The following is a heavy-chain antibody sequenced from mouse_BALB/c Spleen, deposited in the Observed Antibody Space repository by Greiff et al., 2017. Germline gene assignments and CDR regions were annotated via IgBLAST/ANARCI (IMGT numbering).Heavy chain of an antibody. V-gene: IGHV5-6*01. CDR2: ISSGGSYT. Sequence: VQLKESGGDLVKPGGSLKLSCAASGFTFSSYGMSWVRQTPDKRLEWVATISSGGSYTYYPDSVKGRFTISRDNAKNTLYLQMSSLKSEDTAMYYCARQDGNYGYFDVWGAGTTVTVSS. D-gene: IGHD2-1*01. CDR3: ARQDGNYGYFDV. CDR1: GFTFSSYG. J-gene: IGHJ1*01.